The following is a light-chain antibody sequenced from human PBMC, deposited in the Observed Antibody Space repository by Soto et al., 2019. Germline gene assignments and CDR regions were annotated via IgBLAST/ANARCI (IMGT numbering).Light chain of an antibody. Sequence: SALAQPASVSGSPVQSITISCTGTSSDVGGCNYVSWYQQHPGKVPKLMIYEVNNRPSGVSNRFYGSKSGHTASLTISGLQDEDYADYYCSSYTSRIXPYALGMGTRVXV. CDR1: SSDVGGCNY. CDR2: EVN. V-gene: IGLV2-14*01. J-gene: IGLJ1*01. CDR3: SSYTSRIXPYA.